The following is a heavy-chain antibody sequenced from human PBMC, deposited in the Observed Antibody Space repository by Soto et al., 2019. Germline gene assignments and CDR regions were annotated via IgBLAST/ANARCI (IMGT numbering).Heavy chain of an antibody. Sequence: SETLSLTCTVSGASVSTGSYYWSWIRQPPGKGLEWIGYIYSTGSTNYNPSLKSRVTISVDTSKNQFSLQLSSVTAADAAVYFCAREIKFVPPTTATHFDFWGQGPLGTVSS. CDR1: GASVSTGSYY. CDR3: AREIKFVPPTTATHFDF. D-gene: IGHD2-21*01. V-gene: IGHV4-61*01. J-gene: IGHJ4*02. CDR2: IYSTGST.